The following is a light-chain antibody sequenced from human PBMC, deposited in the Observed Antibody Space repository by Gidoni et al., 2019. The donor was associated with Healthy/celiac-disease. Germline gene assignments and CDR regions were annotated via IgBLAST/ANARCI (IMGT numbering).Light chain of an antibody. CDR2: GES. CDR3: QQYGSSPYT. J-gene: IGKJ2*01. CDR1: QSVSSSY. V-gene: IGKV3-20*01. Sequence: EIVFTQSPGTLSLYPGERATLPCRASQSVSSSYLAWYQQKPGQAPRLLIYGESSRATGIPDRFSGSGSGTDFTLTISRLETEDCAVYYCQQYGSSPYTFGQGTKLEIK.